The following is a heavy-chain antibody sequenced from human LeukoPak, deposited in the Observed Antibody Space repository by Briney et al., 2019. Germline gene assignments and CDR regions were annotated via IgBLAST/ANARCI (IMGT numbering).Heavy chain of an antibody. J-gene: IGHJ4*02. D-gene: IGHD5-18*01. CDR3: AREGGYRYGPPNFEY. Sequence: ASVKVSCKASGYTFINYGISWVRQAPGQGLEWMGWISVYNGNTNYAQKLQGRVTMTADTSASTAYMELSSLRSEDMAVYYCAREGGYRYGPPNFEYWGQGTLVTVSS. CDR2: ISVYNGNT. V-gene: IGHV1-18*03. CDR1: GYTFINYG.